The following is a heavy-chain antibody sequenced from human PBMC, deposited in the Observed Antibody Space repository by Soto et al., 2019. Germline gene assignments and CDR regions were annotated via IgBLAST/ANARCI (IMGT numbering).Heavy chain of an antibody. D-gene: IGHD4-17*01. CDR1: GFTFSSYS. J-gene: IGHJ4*02. CDR3: ARSPGYGDHTIDY. Sequence: EVQLVESGGGLVQPGGSLRLSCAASGFTFSSYSMNWVRQAPGKGLEWVSYISSSSSTIYYADSVKGRFTISRDNAKTSLYLQMNSLRAEDTAVYYCARSPGYGDHTIDYWGQGTLVTVSA. CDR2: ISSSSSTI. V-gene: IGHV3-48*01.